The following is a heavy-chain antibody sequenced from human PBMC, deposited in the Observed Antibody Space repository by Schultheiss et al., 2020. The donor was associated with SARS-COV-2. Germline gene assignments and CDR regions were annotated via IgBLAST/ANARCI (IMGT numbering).Heavy chain of an antibody. CDR2: ISSSSSYI. CDR3: ARGCGNDAFDI. D-gene: IGHD1-26*01. V-gene: IGHV3-21*01. J-gene: IGHJ3*02. CDR1: GFTFSSYG. Sequence: GGSLRLSCAASGFTFSSYGMHWARQAPGKGLEWVSSISSSSSYIYYADSVKGRFTISRDNAKNSLYLQMNSLRAEDTAVYYCARGCGNDAFDIWGQGTMVTVSS.